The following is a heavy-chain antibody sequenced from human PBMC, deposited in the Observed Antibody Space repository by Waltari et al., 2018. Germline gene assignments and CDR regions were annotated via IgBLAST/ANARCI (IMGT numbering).Heavy chain of an antibody. V-gene: IGHV2-5*01. CDR1: GFSLSTSGVG. Sequence: QITLKESGPTLVKPTQTLTLTCTFSGFSLSTSGVGVGWVRQPPGKALEWLAVIYWNDDKRYSPSLKSRLTITKDTSKNQVVLTMTNMDPVDTATYYCAHSSYYDSSGYALTSYYFDYWGQGTLVTVSS. D-gene: IGHD3-22*01. CDR2: IYWNDDK. J-gene: IGHJ4*02. CDR3: AHSSYYDSSGYALTSYYFDY.